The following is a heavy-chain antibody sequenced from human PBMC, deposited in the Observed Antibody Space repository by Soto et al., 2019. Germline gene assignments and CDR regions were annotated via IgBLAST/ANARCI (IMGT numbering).Heavy chain of an antibody. CDR2: IDPSDSYT. D-gene: IGHD2-2*01. V-gene: IGHV5-10-1*01. J-gene: IGHJ6*02. CDR1: GYSFTSYW. CDR3: ARQSCSSTSCYLHGMDV. Sequence: GESLKISCKGSGYSFTSYWISWVRQMPGKGLEWMGRIDPSDSYTNYSPSFQGHVTISADESISTAYLQWSSLKASDTAMYYCARQSCSSTSCYLHGMDVWGQGNTVTVSS.